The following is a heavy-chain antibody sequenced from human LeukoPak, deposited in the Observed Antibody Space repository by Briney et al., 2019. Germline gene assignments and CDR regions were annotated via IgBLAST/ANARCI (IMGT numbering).Heavy chain of an antibody. D-gene: IGHD2-15*01. J-gene: IGHJ5*02. V-gene: IGHV3-23*01. CDR1: GFTFSSYA. Sequence: GGSLRLSCAASGFTFSSYAMSWVRQAPGKGLEWVSAISGSGGSTYCADSVKGRFTISRDNSKNTLYLQMNSLRAEDTAVYYCAKRRCSGGSCYSYNWFDPWGQGTLVTVSS. CDR2: ISGSGGST. CDR3: AKRRCSGGSCYSYNWFDP.